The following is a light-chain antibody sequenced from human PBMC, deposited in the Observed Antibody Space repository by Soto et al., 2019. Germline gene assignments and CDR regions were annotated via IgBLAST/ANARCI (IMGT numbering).Light chain of an antibody. CDR1: QFLSSY. CDR3: QQRSNWPIT. Sequence: EVVLTQSPATLSLAPGERAPLSCRASQFLSSYLAWYQQKPGQPPRLLIYDTSNRATGIPARFSGSGSGTDFSLTISSLEPEDFAVYYCQQRSNWPITFGLGTRLEIK. CDR2: DTS. J-gene: IGKJ5*01. V-gene: IGKV3-11*01.